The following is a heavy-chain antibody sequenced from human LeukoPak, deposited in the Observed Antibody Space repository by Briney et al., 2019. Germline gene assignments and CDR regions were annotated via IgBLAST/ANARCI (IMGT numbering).Heavy chain of an antibody. V-gene: IGHV3-21*01. CDR2: ISSSSSYI. Sequence: GGSLRLSCAASGFTFSSYSMNWVRQAPGKGLEWVSSISSSSSYIYYADSVKGRFTISRDNAKNSLYLQMNSLRAEDTAVYYCARDGYDSSGSRGSDYWGQGTLVTVSS. J-gene: IGHJ4*02. CDR3: ARDGYDSSGSRGSDY. CDR1: GFTFSSYS. D-gene: IGHD3-22*01.